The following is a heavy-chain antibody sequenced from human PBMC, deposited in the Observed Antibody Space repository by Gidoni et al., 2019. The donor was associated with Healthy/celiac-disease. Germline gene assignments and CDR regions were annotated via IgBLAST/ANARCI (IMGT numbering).Heavy chain of an antibody. CDR2: ISGSGGST. D-gene: IGHD2-21*01. CDR1: GFTFSSYA. V-gene: IGHV3-23*01. J-gene: IGHJ4*02. CDR3: AKGPPRPYSTESYYFDY. Sequence: EVQLLESGGGLVQPGGSLRLSCAASGFTFSSYAMSWVRQAPGKGLEWVSAISGSGGSTYYADSVKGRFTISRDNSKNTLYLQMNSLRAEDTAVYYCAKGPPRPYSTESYYFDYWGQGTLVTVSS.